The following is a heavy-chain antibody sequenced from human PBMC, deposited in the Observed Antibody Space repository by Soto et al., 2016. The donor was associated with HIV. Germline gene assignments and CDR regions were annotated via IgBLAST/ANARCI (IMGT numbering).Heavy chain of an antibody. Sequence: QVQLVQSGAEVKKPGSSVKVSCTASGGTFSSTFSNYAISWVRQAPGQGLEWMGGIIPIFGTANYAQKFQGRVTITAGESTSTAYMELSSLRSEDTAVYYCARGVKDLTVILDYWGQGTLVTVST. V-gene: IGHV1-69*01. D-gene: IGHD7-27*01. J-gene: IGHJ4*02. CDR3: ARGVKDLTVILDY. CDR1: GGTFSSTFSNYA. CDR2: IIPIFGTA.